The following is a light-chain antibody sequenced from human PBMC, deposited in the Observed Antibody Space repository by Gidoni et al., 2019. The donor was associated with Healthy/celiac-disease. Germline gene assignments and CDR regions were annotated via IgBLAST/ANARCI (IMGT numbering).Light chain of an antibody. Sequence: EIVMTQSPATLSVSPGERATLSCRASQRVSSNLAWYQQTPGQAPRLLIYGASTRATGIPARFSGSGSGTEFTLTISSLQSEDFAVYYCQQYNSWPRYTFGQGTKLEIK. CDR3: QQYNSWPRYT. CDR1: QRVSSN. V-gene: IGKV3-15*01. CDR2: GAS. J-gene: IGKJ2*01.